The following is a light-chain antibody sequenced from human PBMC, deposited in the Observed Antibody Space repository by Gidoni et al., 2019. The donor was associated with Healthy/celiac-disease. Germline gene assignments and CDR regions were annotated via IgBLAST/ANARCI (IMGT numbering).Light chain of an antibody. CDR3: QQYGSSPAVT. J-gene: IGKJ1*01. CDR1: QRVSSSY. Sequence: EIVLTPSPGTLSLSPGERATLSCRASQRVSSSYLAWYQQKPGQAPRLLIYGASSRATGIPDSLSGSGSGTDFTLTISRLEPEDFAVYYCQQYGSSPAVTFGQXTKVEIK. CDR2: GAS. V-gene: IGKV3-20*01.